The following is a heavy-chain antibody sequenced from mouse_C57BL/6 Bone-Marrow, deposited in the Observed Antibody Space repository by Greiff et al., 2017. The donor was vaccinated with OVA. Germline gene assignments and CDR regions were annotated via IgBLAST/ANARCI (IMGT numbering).Heavy chain of an antibody. CDR1: GYTFTSYW. CDR2: IDPSDSYT. J-gene: IGHJ2*01. V-gene: IGHV1-69*01. CDR3: ARRRDYSYYFDY. Sequence: QVQLQPGAELVMPGASVKLSCKASGYTFTSYWMHWVKQRPGQGLEWIGEIDPSDSYTNYNQKFKGKSTLTVDKSSSTAYMQLSSLTSEDSAVYYCARRRDYSYYFDYWGQGTTLTVSS. D-gene: IGHD2-13*01.